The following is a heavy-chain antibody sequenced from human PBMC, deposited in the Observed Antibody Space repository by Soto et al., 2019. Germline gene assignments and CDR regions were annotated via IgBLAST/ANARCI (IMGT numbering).Heavy chain of an antibody. D-gene: IGHD2-15*01. CDR1: GGTFGSYA. CDR3: ARENCSGGSCYDP. CDR2: IIPIFGTA. V-gene: IGHV1-69*13. J-gene: IGHJ5*02. Sequence: SGKVSCKASGGTFGSYAISWVRQAPGQGLEWMGGIIPIFGTANYAQKFQGRVTITADESTSTAYMELSSLRSEDTAVYYCARENCSGGSCYDPWGQGTLVTVSS.